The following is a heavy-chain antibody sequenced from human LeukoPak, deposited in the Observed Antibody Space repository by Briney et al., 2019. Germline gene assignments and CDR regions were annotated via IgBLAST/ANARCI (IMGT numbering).Heavy chain of an antibody. CDR1: GFTFSSYA. Sequence: PGGSLRLSCAASGFTFSSYAMSWVRQAPGKGLEWVSAISGSGGSTYYADSVKGRFTISRANSKNTLYLQMNSLRAEDTAVYYCAKAGYDFWSGYLVHWGQGPLVTVSS. J-gene: IGHJ4*02. V-gene: IGHV3-23*01. D-gene: IGHD3-3*01. CDR3: AKAGYDFWSGYLVH. CDR2: ISGSGGST.